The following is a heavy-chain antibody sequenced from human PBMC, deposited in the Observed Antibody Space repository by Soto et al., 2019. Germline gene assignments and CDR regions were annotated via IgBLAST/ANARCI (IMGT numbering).Heavy chain of an antibody. CDR2: INQSGST. Sequence: SETLSLTCAVYGGSFSGYYWSWVRQPPGKGLEWIGEINQSGSTNYNPSLKSRVTISIDTSKKQFSLNLSSVTAADTAVYYCARGGDYEGWGQGTLVTAPQ. D-gene: IGHD4-17*01. CDR1: GGSFSGYY. J-gene: IGHJ4*02. CDR3: ARGGDYEG. V-gene: IGHV4-34*01.